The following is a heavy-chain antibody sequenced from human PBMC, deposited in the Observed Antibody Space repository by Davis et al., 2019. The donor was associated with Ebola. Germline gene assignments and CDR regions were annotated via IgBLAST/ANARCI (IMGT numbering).Heavy chain of an antibody. CDR1: GFTFSSYA. CDR2: IRGSGGST. Sequence: PGGSLRLSCAASGFTFSSYAMSWVRQAPGKVLEWVSAIRGSGGSTYYADSVKGRFTISRHNSKNTLYLQMNSLRAEDTAVYYCAREEQGSPCAFNSWGQGTLVTVSS. V-gene: IGHV3-23*01. J-gene: IGHJ4*02. CDR3: AREEQGSPCAFNS. D-gene: IGHD1-26*01.